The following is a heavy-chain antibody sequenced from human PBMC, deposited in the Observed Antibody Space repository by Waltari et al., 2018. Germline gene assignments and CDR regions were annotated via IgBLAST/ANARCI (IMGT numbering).Heavy chain of an antibody. CDR1: GFPFTNTA. CDR3: AREGPSYSGFDY. V-gene: IGHV3-30-3*01. Sequence: QVQLVESGGGVVQPGRSLRLPCAASGFPFTNTAMHWVRQAPGKGLEWVAVISYDGSKKYYANSVKGRFTIARDNSKNTLYLQMSSLRAEDTALYYCAREGPSYSGFDYWGQGSLVTVSS. CDR2: ISYDGSKK. D-gene: IGHD2-21*01. J-gene: IGHJ4*02.